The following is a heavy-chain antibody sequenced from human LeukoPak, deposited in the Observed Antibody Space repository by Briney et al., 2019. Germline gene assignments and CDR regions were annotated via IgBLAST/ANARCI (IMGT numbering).Heavy chain of an antibody. CDR1: GFTFRSHA. CDR3: AKDFRIGYSAHFDY. Sequence: GGSLRPSCVGSGFTFRSHAMSWVRQAPEKGLEFVSGIYENGGTTYYADSVKGRFSISRDNSKNTLYLQMDSLRGEDTAVYYCAKDFRIGYSAHFDYWGQGALVTVSS. J-gene: IGHJ4*02. V-gene: IGHV3-23*01. CDR2: IYENGGTT. D-gene: IGHD2-21*01.